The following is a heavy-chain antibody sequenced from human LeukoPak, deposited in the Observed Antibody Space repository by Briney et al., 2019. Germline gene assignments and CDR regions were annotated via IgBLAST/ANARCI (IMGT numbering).Heavy chain of an antibody. CDR1: GGTFSSYA. V-gene: IGHV1-69*04. CDR2: IIPILGIA. J-gene: IGHJ5*02. D-gene: IGHD6-13*01. Sequence: ASVKVSCKASGGTFSSYAISWVRQAPGQGLEWMGRIIPILGIANYAQKFQGRVTITADKSTSTAYMELSSLRSEDTAVYYCARSDSSSWFDPWGQGTLVTVSS. CDR3: ARSDSSSWFDP.